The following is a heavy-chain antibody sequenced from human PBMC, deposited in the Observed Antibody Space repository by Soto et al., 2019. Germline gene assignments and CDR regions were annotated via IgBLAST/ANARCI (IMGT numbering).Heavy chain of an antibody. V-gene: IGHV3-7*01. D-gene: IGHD4-17*01. CDR2: IKQDGSEK. CDR3: ARSPYGAHDY. J-gene: IGHJ4*02. CDR1: GFTFGTYY. Sequence: EVQLVESGGGLVQPGGSLRLSCAASGFTFGTYYMSWVRQAPGKGLEWVANIKQDGSEKYYVDSVRGRFTISRDNAKNSLYLQMNSLRAEDTAVYYCARSPYGAHDYWGQGTLVHVSS.